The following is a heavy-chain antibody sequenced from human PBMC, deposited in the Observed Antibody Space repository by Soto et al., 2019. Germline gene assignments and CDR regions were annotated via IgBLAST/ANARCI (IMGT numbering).Heavy chain of an antibody. D-gene: IGHD6-19*01. Sequence: QVQLVESGGGVVQPGRSLRLSCAASGFTFSSYAMHWVRQAPGKGLEWVAVISYDGSNKYYADSVKGRFTISRDNSKNTLYLQMNSLRAEDTAVYYCARELGSGDYWGQGTLVTVSS. CDR2: ISYDGSNK. CDR1: GFTFSSYA. J-gene: IGHJ4*02. V-gene: IGHV3-30-3*01. CDR3: ARELGSGDY.